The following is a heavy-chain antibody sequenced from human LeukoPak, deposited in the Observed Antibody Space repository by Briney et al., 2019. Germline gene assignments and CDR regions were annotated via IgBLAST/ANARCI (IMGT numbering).Heavy chain of an antibody. D-gene: IGHD6-19*01. CDR3: AREGSGSAFGFDY. Sequence: GGSLRLSCAASGFTVSSNYMSWVRQAPGKGREWVSVVYSGGSTYYADSVKGRFTISRDNSKNTLYLQMNSLRAEDRAVYYCAREGSGSAFGFDYWGQGTLVTVSS. CDR2: VYSGGST. J-gene: IGHJ4*02. V-gene: IGHV3-53*01. CDR1: GFTVSSNY.